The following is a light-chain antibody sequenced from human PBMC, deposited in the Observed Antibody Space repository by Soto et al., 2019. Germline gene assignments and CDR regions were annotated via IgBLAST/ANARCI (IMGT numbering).Light chain of an antibody. J-gene: IGKJ1*01. Sequence: DIQMTQSPSTLSASVGDRVTITCRASQSISSWLAWYQQKPGKAPKLLIYDASSLESGVPSRFSGSGSGTEFTLTISRLEPEDFAVYYCQQYGSSPGTFGQGTKVEIK. V-gene: IGKV1-5*01. CDR3: QQYGSSPGT. CDR1: QSISSW. CDR2: DAS.